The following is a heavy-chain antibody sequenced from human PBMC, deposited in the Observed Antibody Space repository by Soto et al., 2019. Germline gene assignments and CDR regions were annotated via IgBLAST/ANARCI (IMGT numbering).Heavy chain of an antibody. CDR2: IYHSGST. J-gene: IGHJ5*02. V-gene: IGHV4-38-2*01. D-gene: IGHD3-9*01. CDR3: ARVRGTYYDILTGPNWFDP. Sequence: SETLSLTCAVSGYSISSGYYWGWLRQPPGKGLEWSGSIYHSGSTYYNPSLKSRVTISVDTSKNQFSLKLSSVTAADTAVYYCARVRGTYYDILTGPNWFDPWGQGTLVTVSS. CDR1: GYSISSGYY.